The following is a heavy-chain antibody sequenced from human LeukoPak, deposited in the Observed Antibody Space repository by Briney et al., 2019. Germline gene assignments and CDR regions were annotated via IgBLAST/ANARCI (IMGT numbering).Heavy chain of an antibody. CDR2: INSGGSGT. CDR3: ATSLGPLTEY. V-gene: IGHV3-74*01. J-gene: IGHJ4*02. Sequence: GGSLRRSCAASGFAFSSNWMHWVRQTPGRGLVWVSRINSGGSGTSYADSVEGRFTISRDNAKNTLYLQMNSLRAEDTAVYYCATSLGPLTEYWGQGTLVTVSS. CDR1: GFAFSSNW. D-gene: IGHD7-27*01.